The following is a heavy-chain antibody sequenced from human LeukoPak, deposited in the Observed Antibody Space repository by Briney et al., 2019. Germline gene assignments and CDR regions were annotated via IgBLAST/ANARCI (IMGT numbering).Heavy chain of an antibody. Sequence: ASVNLSCKASGYTFTYYYLHWVRQAHGQGLEWMGWINPSSGGTNYAQKFQGRVTMTRDTSIGTAYMELSRLRSDDTAVYYCARASRELLTGFDYWGQGTLVTVSS. J-gene: IGHJ4*02. V-gene: IGHV1-2*02. CDR3: ARASRELLTGFDY. CDR1: GYTFTYYY. D-gene: IGHD1-26*01. CDR2: INPSSGGT.